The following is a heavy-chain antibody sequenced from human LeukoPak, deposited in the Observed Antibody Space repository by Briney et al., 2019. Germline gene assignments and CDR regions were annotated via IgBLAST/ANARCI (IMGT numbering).Heavy chain of an antibody. CDR2: LYYGVHT. J-gene: IGHJ4*02. Sequence: SETLSLTCTVSGGSISSGGQFWGWVRQSPGRGLEWIGSLYYGVHTYYNPSLKSRVTISVDTAKNQFSLKLSSVTAADTAVYYCARGPRRDGYNSEYFDYWGQGTLVTVSS. CDR1: GGSISSGGQF. V-gene: IGHV4-39*07. CDR3: ARGPRRDGYNSEYFDY. D-gene: IGHD5-24*01.